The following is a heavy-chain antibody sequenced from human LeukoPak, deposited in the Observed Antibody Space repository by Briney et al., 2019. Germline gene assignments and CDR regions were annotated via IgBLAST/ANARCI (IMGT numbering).Heavy chain of an antibody. CDR2: MNPNSGNT. D-gene: IGHD3-10*01. J-gene: IGHJ6*02. Sequence: RASVKVSCKASGYTFTSYDINWVRQATGQGLEWMGWMNPNSGNTGYAQKFQGRVTMTRNTSISTAYMELSSLRSEDTAVYYCARGLKLLWFGELSTDYYSGMDVWGQGTTVTVSS. CDR3: ARGLKLLWFGELSTDYYSGMDV. CDR1: GYTFTSYD. V-gene: IGHV1-8*01.